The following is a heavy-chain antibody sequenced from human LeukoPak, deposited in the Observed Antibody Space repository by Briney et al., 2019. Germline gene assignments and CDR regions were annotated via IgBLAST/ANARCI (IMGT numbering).Heavy chain of an antibody. V-gene: IGHV4-59*01. CDR2: ILYCWIS. Sequence: SEALSLTCTVSGGSISSYYWSWIRQPPGKGLEWIGYILYCWISNYNPSLKSRVTISVDTSKNQFSLKLSSVNAADTAVYYCARDRRKSLYGSGSPYNWFDPWGQGTLVTVSS. CDR1: GGSISSYY. CDR3: ARDRRKSLYGSGSPYNWFDP. J-gene: IGHJ5*02. D-gene: IGHD3-10*01.